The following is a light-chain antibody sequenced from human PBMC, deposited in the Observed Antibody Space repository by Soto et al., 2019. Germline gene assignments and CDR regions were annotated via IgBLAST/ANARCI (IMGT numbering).Light chain of an antibody. CDR1: QFINTY. J-gene: IGKJ5*01. CDR3: QQRSNWPIT. Sequence: EIVLTQSPATLSLSPGERATLSCRASQFINTYVAWYQHRPGQGPRLLIYEASKRATGIPARFSGSGSGTDFTLTISSLEPEDFGIYYCQQRSNWPITFGQGTRLEIK. V-gene: IGKV3-11*01. CDR2: EAS.